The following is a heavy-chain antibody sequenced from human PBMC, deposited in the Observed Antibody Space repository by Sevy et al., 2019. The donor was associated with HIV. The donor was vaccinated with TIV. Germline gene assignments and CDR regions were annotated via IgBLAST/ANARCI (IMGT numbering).Heavy chain of an antibody. D-gene: IGHD2-15*01. CDR2: ISSDGVNK. CDR3: ARGGILVEGDDRTTPFDF. J-gene: IGHJ4*02. Sequence: GGSLRLSCSVSGFTFNTYSFHWVRQAPGMGLEWVSVISSDGVNKYYADSVRGRFTISRDISKSTLYLQMNNLRAGDTGVYYCARGGILVEGDDRTTPFDFWGQGTLVTVSS. V-gene: IGHV3-30-3*01. CDR1: GFTFNTYS.